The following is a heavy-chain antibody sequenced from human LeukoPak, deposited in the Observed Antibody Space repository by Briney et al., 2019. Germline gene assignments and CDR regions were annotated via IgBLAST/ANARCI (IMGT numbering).Heavy chain of an antibody. D-gene: IGHD2-15*01. CDR1: GYTFTSYY. CDR3: ARDSPLGATGSY. Sequence: ASVKVSCKASGYTFTSYYMHWVRQAPGQGLEWMGIINPSGGSTSYAQKFQGRVTMTRDTSTSTAYMELRSLRSDDTAVYYCARDSPLGATGSYWGQGTLVTVSS. J-gene: IGHJ4*02. V-gene: IGHV1-46*01. CDR2: INPSGGST.